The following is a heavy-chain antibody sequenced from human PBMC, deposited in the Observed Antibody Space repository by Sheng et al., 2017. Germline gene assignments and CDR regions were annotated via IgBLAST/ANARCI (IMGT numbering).Heavy chain of an antibody. CDR1: GFTFSSYA. CDR3: AKDRYCGGDCSRLILGYFDL. Sequence: EVQLLESGGGLVQPGGSLRLSCAASGFTFSSYAMSWVRQAPGKGLEWVSAISGSGGSTYYADSVKGRFTISRDNSKNTLYLQMNSLRAEDTAVYYCAKDRYCGGDCSRLILGYFDLWGPWHPGHCLL. CDR2: ISGSGGST. J-gene: IGHJ2*01. D-gene: IGHD2-21*02. V-gene: IGHV3-23*01.